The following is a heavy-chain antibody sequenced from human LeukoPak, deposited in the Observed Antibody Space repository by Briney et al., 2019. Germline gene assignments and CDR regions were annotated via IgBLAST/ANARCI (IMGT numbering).Heavy chain of an antibody. CDR2: ISGSGGST. CDR3: AKPPGIAVAGAAGYYYYMDV. Sequence: GGSLRLSCAASGFTFSSYAMSWVRQAPGKGLEWVSAISGSGGSTYYADSVKGRFTISRDNSKNTLYLQMNSLRAEDTAVYYCAKPPGIAVAGAAGYYYYMDVWGKGTTVTISS. V-gene: IGHV3-23*01. J-gene: IGHJ6*03. CDR1: GFTFSSYA. D-gene: IGHD6-19*01.